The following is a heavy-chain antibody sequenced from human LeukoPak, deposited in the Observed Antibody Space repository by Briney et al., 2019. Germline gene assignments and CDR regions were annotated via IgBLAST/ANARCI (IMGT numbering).Heavy chain of an antibody. CDR3: ARDGPGIVGATLAFDI. J-gene: IGHJ3*02. CDR2: ISSSSSTI. Sequence: GGSLRLSCAASGLTFSSYSMNWVRQAPGKGLEWVSYISSSSSTIYYADSVKGRFTISRDNAKNSLYLQMNSLRAEDTAVYYCARDGPGIVGATLAFDIWGQGTMVTVSS. D-gene: IGHD1-26*01. V-gene: IGHV3-48*01. CDR1: GLTFSSYS.